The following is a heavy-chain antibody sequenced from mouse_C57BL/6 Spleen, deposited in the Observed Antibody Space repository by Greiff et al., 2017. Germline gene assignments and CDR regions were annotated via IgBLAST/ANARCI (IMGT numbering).Heavy chain of an antibody. CDR1: GFTFNTYA. Sequence: EVQLQQSGGGLVQPKGSLKLSCAASGFTFNTYAMHWVRQAPGKGLEWVARIRSKSSNYATYYADSVKDRFTISRDDSQSMLYLQMNSLKTEDTAMYYCVREDYSKPFYYAMDYWGQGTSVTVSS. CDR2: IRSKSSNYAT. D-gene: IGHD2-5*01. V-gene: IGHV10-3*01. J-gene: IGHJ4*01. CDR3: VREDYSKPFYYAMDY.